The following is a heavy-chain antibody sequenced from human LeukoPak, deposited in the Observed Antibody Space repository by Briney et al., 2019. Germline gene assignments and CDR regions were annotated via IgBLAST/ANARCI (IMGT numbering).Heavy chain of an antibody. CDR3: AKAGIVVVPAATLGYFDL. J-gene: IGHJ2*01. Sequence: GGSLILSCAASGFTFSSYAMSWVRQAPGEGLEWVSAISGSGGSTYYADSVKGRFTISRDNSKNTLYLQMNSLRAEDTAVYYCAKAGIVVVPAATLGYFDLWGRGTLVTVSS. CDR2: ISGSGGST. CDR1: GFTFSSYA. V-gene: IGHV3-23*01. D-gene: IGHD2-2*01.